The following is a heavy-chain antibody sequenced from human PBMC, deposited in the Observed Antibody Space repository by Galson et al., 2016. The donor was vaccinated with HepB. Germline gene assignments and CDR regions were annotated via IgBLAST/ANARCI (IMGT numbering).Heavy chain of an antibody. V-gene: IGHV3-30*03. CDR2: DSMDGRRK. CDR1: GFLFRSYG. CDR3: AREWQWLDGIDY. D-gene: IGHD6-19*01. J-gene: IGHJ4*02. Sequence: SLRLSCAGSGFLFRSYGMHWVRQAPGKGLEWVAADSMDGRRKFYSDSVKGRFTISRDNSNNMLFLQMDSLRPDDTAVYYCAREWQWLDGIDYWGQGTLIIVSS.